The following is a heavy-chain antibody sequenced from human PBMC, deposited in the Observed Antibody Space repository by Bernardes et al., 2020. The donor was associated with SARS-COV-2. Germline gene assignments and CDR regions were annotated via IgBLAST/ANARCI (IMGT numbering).Heavy chain of an antibody. V-gene: IGHV3-30*18. CDR3: AKDGGYSSSSRGTGVYYGMDV. Sequence: GGSLRLSCAASGFTFSSYGIHWVRQAPGKGLEWVAVISYDGSHKSFADSVKGRFTISRDNSKNTLYLQMNSLRAEDTAVYYCAKDGGYSSSSRGTGVYYGMDVWGQGTTVTVSS. CDR2: ISYDGSHK. D-gene: IGHD6-6*01. J-gene: IGHJ6*02. CDR1: GFTFSSYG.